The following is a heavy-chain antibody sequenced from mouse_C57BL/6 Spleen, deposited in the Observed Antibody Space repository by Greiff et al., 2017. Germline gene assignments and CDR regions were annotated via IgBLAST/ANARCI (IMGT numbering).Heavy chain of an antibody. D-gene: IGHD2-1*01. CDR3: ARSTSVGYFDV. CDR1: GYTFTSYW. J-gene: IGHJ1*03. CDR2: IHPNSGST. Sequence: QVQLQQPGAELVKPGASVKLSCKASGYTFTSYWMHWVKQRPGQGLEWIGMIHPNSGSTNYNEKFKSKATLTVDKSSSTAYMQLSSLTSADSAVYYGARSTSVGYFDVWGTGTTVTVSS. V-gene: IGHV1-64*01.